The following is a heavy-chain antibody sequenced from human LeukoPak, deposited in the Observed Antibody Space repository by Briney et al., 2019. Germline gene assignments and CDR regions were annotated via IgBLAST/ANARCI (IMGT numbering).Heavy chain of an antibody. CDR1: GGSISSGSYY. V-gene: IGHV4-61*02. Sequence: SETLSLTCTVSGGSISSGSYYWSWIRQPAGKGLEWFGRINPSGTTNYSPSLKSRVTISVDTSKNQFSLKLRSVTAADTAVYYCARGSSGSYNYWGQGTLVTVSS. D-gene: IGHD1-26*01. CDR2: INPSGTT. CDR3: ARGSSGSYNY. J-gene: IGHJ4*02.